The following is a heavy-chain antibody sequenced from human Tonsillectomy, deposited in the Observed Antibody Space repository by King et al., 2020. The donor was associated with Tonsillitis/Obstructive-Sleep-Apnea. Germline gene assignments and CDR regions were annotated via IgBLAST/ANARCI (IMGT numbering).Heavy chain of an antibody. CDR2: IYSGGGT. CDR3: ARRGGTGVTPPHYYYYYMDV. CDR1: GFTVSSNS. Sequence: VQLVESGGGLIQPGGSLRLSCAASGFTVSSNSMNWVRQAPGKGLEWVSVIYSGGGTYHADSLKGRFTISRDNSKNTVYLQMNSLRDEDTAVYYCARRGGTGVTPPHYYYYYMDVWGKGTTVTVSS. J-gene: IGHJ6*03. V-gene: IGHV3-53*01. D-gene: IGHD1-1*01.